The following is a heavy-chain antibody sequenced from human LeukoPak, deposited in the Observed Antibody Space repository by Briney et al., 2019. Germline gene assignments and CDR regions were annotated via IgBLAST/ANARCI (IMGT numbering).Heavy chain of an antibody. CDR2: INHSGST. D-gene: IGHD3-22*01. CDR3: ARDPSYYYDSSGDP. Sequence: SETLSLTCAVYGGSFSGYYWSWIRQPPGKGLEWIGEINHSGSTNHNPSLKSRVTISVDTSKNQFSLKLSSVTAADTAVYYCARDPSYYYDSSGDPWGQGTLVTVSS. V-gene: IGHV4-34*01. J-gene: IGHJ5*02. CDR1: GGSFSGYY.